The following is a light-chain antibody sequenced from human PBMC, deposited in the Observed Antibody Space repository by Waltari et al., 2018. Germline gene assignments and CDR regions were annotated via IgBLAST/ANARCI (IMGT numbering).Light chain of an antibody. V-gene: IGLV3-1*01. J-gene: IGLJ2*01. CDR3: QAWDTAAGV. CDR2: QDN. Sequence: CCPQKKPGRDPVAVNYQDNRQPSGSPERFSGTNSRNTATLTISGTQARDEADYVCQAWDTAAGVVGGTTKLTVL.